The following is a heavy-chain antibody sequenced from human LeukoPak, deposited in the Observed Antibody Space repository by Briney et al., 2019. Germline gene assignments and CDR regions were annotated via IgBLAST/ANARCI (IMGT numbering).Heavy chain of an antibody. CDR3: ARHAVVTGNFQH. CDR1: GGSIGSTSYY. Sequence: SETLSLTCTVSGGSIGSTSYYWGWLRQPPGKGLSGIGRVYYSGTTYYNPFLHSRVTISVDTSKNQIALRLSSVTAADTAVYYCARHAVVTGNFQHWGQGTLVTVSS. CDR2: VYYSGTT. V-gene: IGHV4-39*01. D-gene: IGHD2-21*02. J-gene: IGHJ1*01.